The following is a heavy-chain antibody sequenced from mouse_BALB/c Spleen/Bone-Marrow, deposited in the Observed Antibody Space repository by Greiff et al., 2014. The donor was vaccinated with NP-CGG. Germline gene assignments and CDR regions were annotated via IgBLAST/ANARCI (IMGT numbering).Heavy chain of an antibody. J-gene: IGHJ4*01. CDR2: IYPGDGDA. CDR3: ARNYYYASSWSAMDY. V-gene: IGHV1-87*01. D-gene: IGHD1-1*01. Sequence: QVQLQQSGAELARPGASVKLSCKASGYTFTSYWVQWVKQRPGQGLEWIGTIYPGDGDARYTQKFKGKATLTADKSSSTAYMQLSSLASEDSAVYYCARNYYYASSWSAMDYWGQGTSVTVSS. CDR1: GYTFTSYW.